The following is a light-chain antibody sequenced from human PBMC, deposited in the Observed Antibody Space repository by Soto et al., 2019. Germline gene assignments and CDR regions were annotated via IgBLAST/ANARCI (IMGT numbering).Light chain of an antibody. Sequence: QSALTQPASVSGSPGLSITISCTGTISDVGSYNYVSWYQQHPGKAPKLMIYDVSNRPSGVSNRFSGSKSGNTASLTISGLQAEDEAEYYCSSYTTTSNYVFGTGTKLTVL. V-gene: IGLV2-14*03. CDR2: DVS. CDR3: SSYTTTSNYV. J-gene: IGLJ1*01. CDR1: ISDVGSYNY.